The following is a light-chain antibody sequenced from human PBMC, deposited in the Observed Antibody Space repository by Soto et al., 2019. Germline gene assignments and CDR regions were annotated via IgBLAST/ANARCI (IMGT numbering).Light chain of an antibody. J-gene: IGKJ4*01. Sequence: DIVLTQSPSTLSLSPGERATLSCRASQSVGSYLAWYQQKPGQAPRLLIYGAARRATGIPDRFSGSGCGTDLALTISSLEPEDFAVYYCRQYGRTLGLAFGGGTKVDIK. CDR3: RQYGRTLGLA. V-gene: IGKV3-20*01. CDR2: GAA. CDR1: QSVGSY.